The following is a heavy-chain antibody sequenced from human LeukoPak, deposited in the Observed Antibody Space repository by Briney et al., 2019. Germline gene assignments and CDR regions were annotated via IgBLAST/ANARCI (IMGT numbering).Heavy chain of an antibody. Sequence: SETLSLTCTVSGGSISSYYWSWIRQPAGKGLEWIGRIYTSGSTNYNPSLKSRVTMSVDTSKNQFSLKLSSVTAADTAVYYCATRIAAAGSPNYWGQGTLVTVSS. J-gene: IGHJ4*02. V-gene: IGHV4-4*07. D-gene: IGHD6-13*01. CDR2: IYTSGST. CDR1: GGSISSYY. CDR3: ATRIAAAGSPNY.